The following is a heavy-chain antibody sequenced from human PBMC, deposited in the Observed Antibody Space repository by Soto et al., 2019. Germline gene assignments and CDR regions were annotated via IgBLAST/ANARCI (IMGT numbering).Heavy chain of an antibody. J-gene: IGHJ5*02. CDR1: GGSISSSSYY. V-gene: IGHV4-39*01. CDR2: IYYSGST. CDR3: ARHRVAEGWFGVVVTAIPGWFDP. D-gene: IGHD2-21*02. Sequence: SETLSLTCTVSGGSISSSSYYWGWIRQPPGKGLEWIGSIYYSGSTYYNPSLKSRVTISVDTSKNQFSLKLSSVTAADTAVYYCARHRVAEGWFGVVVTAIPGWFDPWGQGTLVTVSS.